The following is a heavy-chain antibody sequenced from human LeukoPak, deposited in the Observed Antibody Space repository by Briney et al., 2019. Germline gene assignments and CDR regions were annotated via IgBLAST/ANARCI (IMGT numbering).Heavy chain of an antibody. CDR2: ISGSGGST. CDR3: AKEPTIRGLDWFDP. CDR1: GFTFSIYA. J-gene: IGHJ5*02. Sequence: GGSLRLSCAASGFTFSIYAMSWVRQAPGKGLEWVSAISGSGGSTYYADSVKGRFTISRDNSKNTVYLQMKSLRAEDADVYYCAKEPTIRGLDWFDPWGQGTLVTVSS. V-gene: IGHV3-23*01. D-gene: IGHD3-10*01.